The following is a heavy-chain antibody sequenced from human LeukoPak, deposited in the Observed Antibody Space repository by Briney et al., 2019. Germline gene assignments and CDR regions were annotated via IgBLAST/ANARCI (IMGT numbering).Heavy chain of an antibody. J-gene: IGHJ3*02. CDR2: MNPNSGNK. Sequence: ASVKVSCKASGYTFSSYDINWVRQATGQGLEWMGWMNPNSGNKGYAQMFQSRVTMTRNISISTAYMELSSLRSEDTAMYYCARGYMGNYYAFDIWGQGTMVIVSS. V-gene: IGHV1-8*01. CDR3: ARGYMGNYYAFDI. D-gene: IGHD1-26*01. CDR1: GYTFSSYD.